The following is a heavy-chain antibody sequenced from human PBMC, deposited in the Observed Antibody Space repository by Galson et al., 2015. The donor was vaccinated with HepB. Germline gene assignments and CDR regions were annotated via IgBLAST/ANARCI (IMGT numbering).Heavy chain of an antibody. J-gene: IGHJ5*02. CDR3: ARARGYYGSGSFFDP. D-gene: IGHD3-10*01. Sequence: ETLSLTCTVSGGSISSSSYYWGWIRQPPGKGLEWIGSIYYSGSTNYNPSLKSRVTISVDTSKNQFSLKLSSVTAADTAVYYCARARGYYGSGSFFDPWGQGTLVTVSS. CDR1: GGSISSSSYY. CDR2: IYYSGST. V-gene: IGHV4-39*07.